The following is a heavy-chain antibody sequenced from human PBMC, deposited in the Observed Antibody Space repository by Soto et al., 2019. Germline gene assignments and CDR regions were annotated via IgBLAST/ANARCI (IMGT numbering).Heavy chain of an antibody. J-gene: IGHJ4*02. CDR1: GFTFSSYA. V-gene: IGHV3-23*01. Sequence: GGSLRLSCAASGFTFSSYAMSWVRQAPGKGLKRVSAISGSGGSTYYADSVKGRFTISRDNSKNTLYLQMNSLRAEDTAVYYCAKLEKPTGYMSCDWGQASLVTVSS. CDR2: ISGSGGST. CDR3: AKLEKPTGYMSCD. D-gene: IGHD3-9*01.